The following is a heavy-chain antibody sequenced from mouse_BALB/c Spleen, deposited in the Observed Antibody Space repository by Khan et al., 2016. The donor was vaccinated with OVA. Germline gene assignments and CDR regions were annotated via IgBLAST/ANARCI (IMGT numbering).Heavy chain of an antibody. Sequence: QIQLVQSGAELVRPGASVKLSCKTSGYIFTSYWIHWVKQRSGQGLEWIARIYPGTDNTYYNEKLKDKATLTTDKSSSTAYMQLSSLKSEDSAVYCCAREEALYYFDYWGQGTTLTVSS. CDR1: GYIFTSYW. CDR3: AREEALYYFDY. CDR2: IYPGTDNT. D-gene: IGHD3-2*02. J-gene: IGHJ2*01. V-gene: IGHV1S132*01.